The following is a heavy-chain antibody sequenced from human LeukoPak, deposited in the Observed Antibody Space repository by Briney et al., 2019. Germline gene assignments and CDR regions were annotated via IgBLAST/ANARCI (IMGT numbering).Heavy chain of an antibody. D-gene: IGHD2-21*02. CDR3: AGAHCGGDCYSGRAFDI. CDR2: VNHSGST. V-gene: IGHV4-34*01. J-gene: IGHJ3*02. Sequence: SETLSLTCAVYGGSFSGYYWSWIRQPPGKGLEWIGEVNHSGSTNYNPSLKSRVTISVDTSKNQFSLKLSSVTAADTAVYYCAGAHCGGDCYSGRAFDIWGQGTMVTVSS. CDR1: GGSFSGYY.